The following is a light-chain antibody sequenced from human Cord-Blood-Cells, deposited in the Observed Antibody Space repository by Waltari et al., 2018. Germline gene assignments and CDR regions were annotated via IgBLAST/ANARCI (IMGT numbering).Light chain of an antibody. Sequence: DIVMTQSPDSLAVSLGERATINCKSSQSVLYSSNNKNYLAWYQQKPGQPPKLLIYWVSTRESGVPDRFSGSGSGTDFTLTISSLQAEDVVVYYCQQYYSTPFTFGPGTKVDIK. J-gene: IGKJ3*01. CDR1: QSVLYSSNNKNY. CDR2: WVS. V-gene: IGKV4-1*01. CDR3: QQYYSTPFT.